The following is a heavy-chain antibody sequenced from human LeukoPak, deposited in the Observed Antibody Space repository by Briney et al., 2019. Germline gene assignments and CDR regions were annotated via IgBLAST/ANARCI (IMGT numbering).Heavy chain of an antibody. V-gene: IGHV4-30-2*01. J-gene: IGHJ4*02. CDR1: GGSISSAGYS. CDR2: IYHSGST. CDR3: ARLGRYDYFIDY. D-gene: IGHD3-16*01. Sequence: SETLSLTCAVSGGSISSAGYSWSWIRQPPGKGLEWIGYIYHSGSTYYNSSLKSRVTISVDRSKNQFSLKLTSVAAADTAVYYCARLGRYDYFIDYWGQGTLVTVSS.